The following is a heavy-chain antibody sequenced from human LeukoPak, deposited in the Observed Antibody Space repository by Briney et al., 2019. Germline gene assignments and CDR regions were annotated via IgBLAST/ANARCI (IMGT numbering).Heavy chain of an antibody. D-gene: IGHD2-2*02. J-gene: IGHJ4*02. CDR2: ISSSSSTI. CDR3: AREEYQLLYGFDY. V-gene: IGHV3-48*01. Sequence: PGGSLRPSCAASGFTFSSYSMNWVRQAPGKGLEWVSYISSSSSTIYYADSVKGRSTISRNNVKNSLYLQMNSLRAEDTAVYYCAREEYQLLYGFDYWGQGTLVTVSS. CDR1: GFTFSSYS.